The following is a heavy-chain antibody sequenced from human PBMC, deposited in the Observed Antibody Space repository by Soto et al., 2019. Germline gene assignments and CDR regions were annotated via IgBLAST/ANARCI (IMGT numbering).Heavy chain of an antibody. CDR3: TRYYLESSCYYVY. CDR2: IRGETNGGTA. CDR1: GFNFANYA. D-gene: IGHD3-22*01. J-gene: IGHJ4*02. V-gene: IGHV3-49*04. Sequence: GGSLRLSCTGSGFNFANYALTWVRQAPGKGLEWVGFIRGETNGGTADYAASLKGRITISRDDSKSIAYLEINSLQTEDTAVYYCTRYYLESSCYYVYWGQGTLGNVSS.